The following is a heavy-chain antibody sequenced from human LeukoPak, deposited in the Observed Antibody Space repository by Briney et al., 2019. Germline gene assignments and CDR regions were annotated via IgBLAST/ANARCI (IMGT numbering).Heavy chain of an antibody. CDR3: ARDLRSYSNYPYYYYYYMDV. CDR1: GFTFSSYS. CDR2: IGSSSSYI. D-gene: IGHD4-11*01. V-gene: IGHV3-21*01. J-gene: IGHJ6*03. Sequence: GGSLRLSCAASGFTFSSYSMNWVRQAPGKGLEWVSSIGSSSSYIYYADSVKGRFTISRDNAKNSLYLQMNSLRAEDTAVYYCARDLRSYSNYPYYYYYYMDVWGKGTTVTVSS.